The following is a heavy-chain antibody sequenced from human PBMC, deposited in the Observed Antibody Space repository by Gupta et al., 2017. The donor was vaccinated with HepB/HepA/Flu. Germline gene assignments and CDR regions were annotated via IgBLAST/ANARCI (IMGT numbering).Heavy chain of an antibody. CDR3: ARGGGRGGLDP. CDR1: GYTFTGHN. J-gene: IGHJ5*02. CDR2: IYPKSGDT. D-gene: IGHD3-16*01. Sequence: QVQLVQSGAEGKKPGASVTVSCKASGYTFTGHNMHWVRQAPGQGVEYLGWIYPKSGDTKYTQKFQGRVTMTRDTSISTVYMELSRLTSDDTAVYYCARGGGRGGLDPWGQGTLVTVSS. V-gene: IGHV1-2*02.